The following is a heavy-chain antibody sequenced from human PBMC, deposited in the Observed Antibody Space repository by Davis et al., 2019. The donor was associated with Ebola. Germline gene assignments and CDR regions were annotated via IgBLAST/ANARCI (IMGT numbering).Heavy chain of an antibody. D-gene: IGHD6-19*01. Sequence: GGSLRLSCAASGFTVSSNHMSWVRQAPGKGLEWVSVIYDQSTAYADAVRGRFIISRDKSNNTLYLEMSSLRVDDTAFYYCATTQWLREFDNWGQGTLVTVSS. CDR3: ATTQWLREFDN. V-gene: IGHV3-53*05. CDR2: IYDQST. J-gene: IGHJ4*02. CDR1: GFTVSSNH.